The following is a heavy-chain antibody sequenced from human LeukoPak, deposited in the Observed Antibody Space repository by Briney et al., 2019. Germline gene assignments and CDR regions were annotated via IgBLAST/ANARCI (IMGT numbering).Heavy chain of an antibody. CDR3: ARDGGWQQLVLPLDY. V-gene: IGHV1-18*04. CDR2: ISAYNGNT. CDR1: GYTFTGYY. D-gene: IGHD6-13*01. J-gene: IGHJ4*02. Sequence: ASVKVSCKASGYTFTGYYMHWVRQAPGQGLEWMGWISAYNGNTNYAQKLQGRVTMTTDTSTSTAYMELRSLRSDDTAVYYCARDGGWQQLVLPLDYWGQGTLVTVSS.